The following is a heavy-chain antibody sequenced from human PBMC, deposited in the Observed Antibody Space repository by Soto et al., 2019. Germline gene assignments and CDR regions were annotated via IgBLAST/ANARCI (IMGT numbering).Heavy chain of an antibody. J-gene: IGHJ6*02. CDR3: ARYRLYYDFWSGYPDYYYGMDV. Sequence: ASVKVSCKASGYTFTSYDINWVRQATGQGLEWMGWMNPNSGNTGYAQKFQGRVTMTRNTSISTAYMELSSLRSEETAVYYCARYRLYYDFWSGYPDYYYGMDVWGQGTTVTVSS. D-gene: IGHD3-3*01. CDR2: MNPNSGNT. CDR1: GYTFTSYD. V-gene: IGHV1-8*01.